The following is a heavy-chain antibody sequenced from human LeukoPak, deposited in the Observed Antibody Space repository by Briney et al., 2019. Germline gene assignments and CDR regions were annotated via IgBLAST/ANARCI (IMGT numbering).Heavy chain of an antibody. CDR1: GGSISSYY. CDR3: ARRSGRTLDY. D-gene: IGHD3-3*01. Sequence: PSETLSLTCTVSGGSISSYYWSWIRRPPGKGLEWIGYIYYSGSTNYNPSLKGRVTISVDTSKNQFSLKLSSVTAADTAVYYCARRSGRTLDYWGQGTLVTVSS. J-gene: IGHJ4*02. CDR2: IYYSGST. V-gene: IGHV4-59*08.